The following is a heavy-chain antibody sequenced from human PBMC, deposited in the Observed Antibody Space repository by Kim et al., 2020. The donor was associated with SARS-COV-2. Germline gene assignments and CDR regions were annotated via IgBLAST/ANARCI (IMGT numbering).Heavy chain of an antibody. D-gene: IGHD5-12*01. CDR1: GGSISSGGYY. CDR3: ATTIKSYYYMDV. V-gene: IGHV4-31*03. Sequence: SETLSLTCTVSGGSISSGGYYWSWIRQHPGKGLEWIGYIYYSGSTYYKPSLKSRVTISVDTSKNQFSLKLSSVTAADTAVYYCATTIKSYYYMDVWGKGTTVTVSS. CDR2: IYYSGST. J-gene: IGHJ6*03.